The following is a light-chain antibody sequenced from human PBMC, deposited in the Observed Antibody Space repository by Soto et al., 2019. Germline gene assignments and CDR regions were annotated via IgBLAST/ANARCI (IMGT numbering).Light chain of an antibody. J-gene: IGLJ3*02. V-gene: IGLV1-44*01. CDR1: ASNIGRNT. CDR3: AVWDDSLNGPV. CDR2: SDN. Sequence: QAVVTQPPSASGTPGQRVTISCSGGASNIGRNTVNWYQDLPGTAPKLLISSDNKRPSGVPDRFSGSKSGTSASLAISGLQSEDEADYYCAVWDDSLNGPVFGGGTQLTVL.